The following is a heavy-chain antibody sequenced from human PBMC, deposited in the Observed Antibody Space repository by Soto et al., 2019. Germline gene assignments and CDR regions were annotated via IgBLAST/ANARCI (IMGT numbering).Heavy chain of an antibody. CDR2: IYHSGGT. V-gene: IGHV4-30-2*01. CDR1: GGSIRSGGYS. CDR3: AAGGGLPRYY. J-gene: IGHJ4*02. Sequence: ASGTLSLTRAVSGGSIRSGGYSWGWIREPPRKGLGWGGYIYHSGGTYYNPALKSRGTILVDRAQNQFSLRPDSVTAAYSAVYYCAAGGGLPRYYWGQGTLVTVSS. D-gene: IGHD5-12*01.